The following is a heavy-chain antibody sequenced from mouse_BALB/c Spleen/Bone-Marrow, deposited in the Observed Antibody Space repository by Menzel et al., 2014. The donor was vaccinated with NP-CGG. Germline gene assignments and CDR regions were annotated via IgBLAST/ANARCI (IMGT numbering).Heavy chain of an antibody. V-gene: IGHV1S81*02. CDR1: GYTFXSYY. Sequence: QVQLQQPGAELVKPGASVKLSCKASGYTFXSYYMCWVKQRPGRGLEWIGEINPSDGGTNFNEKFKSKATLTVDKSSSTAYMSLSSLTSEDSAVYYCTRSRRAMDHWGQGTSVTVSS. CDR2: INPSDGGT. J-gene: IGHJ4*01. D-gene: IGHD2-12*01. CDR3: TRSRRAMDH.